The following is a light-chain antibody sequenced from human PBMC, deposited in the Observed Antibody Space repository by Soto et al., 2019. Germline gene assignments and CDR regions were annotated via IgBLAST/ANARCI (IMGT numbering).Light chain of an antibody. J-gene: IGLJ1*01. CDR1: SSNIGAGYD. CDR2: GNT. Sequence: QSVLTQPPSVSGAPGQRVTISCTGSSSNIGAGYDVSWYQQLPGTAPKFLIYGNTDRPSGVPDRFSGSKSVTSASLAITGLKAEDEADYYCQSYDSSLSGYVFGTGTKLTVL. CDR3: QSYDSSLSGYV. V-gene: IGLV1-40*01.